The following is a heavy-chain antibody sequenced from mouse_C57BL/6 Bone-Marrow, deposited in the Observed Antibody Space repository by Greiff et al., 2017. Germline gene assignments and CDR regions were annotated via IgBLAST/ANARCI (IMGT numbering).Heavy chain of an antibody. V-gene: IGHV1-64*01. D-gene: IGHD1-1*01. CDR2: IHPNSGST. Sequence: QVQLQQPGAELVKPGASVKLSCKASGYTFTSYWMHWVKQRPGQGLEWIGMIHPNSGSTNYNEKFKSKVTLTVDKSSSTAYMQLSSLTSEDSAVYYCADYYGSSPFAYWGQGTLVTVSA. J-gene: IGHJ3*01. CDR3: ADYYGSSPFAY. CDR1: GYTFTSYW.